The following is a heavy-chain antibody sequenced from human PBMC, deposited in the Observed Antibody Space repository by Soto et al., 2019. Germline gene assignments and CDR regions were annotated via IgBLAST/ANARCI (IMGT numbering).Heavy chain of an antibody. CDR2: IYHSEST. Sequence: SETLSLTCAVYGGSFSGYYWSWIRQPPGKGLEWIGEIYHSESTNYNPSLKSRVTISVDTSKNQFSLKLSSVTAADTAVYYCAREVNCSGGSCYHNWFDPWGQGTLVTVSS. V-gene: IGHV4-34*01. CDR3: AREVNCSGGSCYHNWFDP. CDR1: GGSFSGYY. D-gene: IGHD2-15*01. J-gene: IGHJ5*02.